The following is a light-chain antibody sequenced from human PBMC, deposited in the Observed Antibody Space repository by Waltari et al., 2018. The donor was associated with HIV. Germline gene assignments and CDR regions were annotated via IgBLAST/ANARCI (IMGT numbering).Light chain of an antibody. J-gene: IGLJ2*01. CDR3: SSYTRSTTLV. V-gene: IGLV2-14*01. Sequence: QSALTQPASVSGSPGQSITISCTGTNSDIGGFDYVSWYQQYPGRAPKLILFEVTNRPSGLSHRFSSSKSGTTASLTISVLQAEDAADYYCSSYTRSTTLVFGGGTKVTVL. CDR2: EVT. CDR1: NSDIGGFDY.